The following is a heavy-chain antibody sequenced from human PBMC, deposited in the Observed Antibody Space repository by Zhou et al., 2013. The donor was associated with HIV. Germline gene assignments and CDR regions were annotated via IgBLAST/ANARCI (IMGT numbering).Heavy chain of an antibody. CDR3: AREGHSGYDGSL. CDR2: IIPIFGTA. Sequence: QVQLVQSGAEVKKPGSSVKVSCKSSGGTFNGHAISWVRQAPGQGLEWMGGIIPIFGTANYAQKFQGRVTITTDESTSTAYMELSSLRSEDTAVYYCAREGHSGYDGSLWGQGTLVTVSS. D-gene: IGHD5-12*01. J-gene: IGHJ4*02. CDR1: GGTFNGHA. V-gene: IGHV1-69*05.